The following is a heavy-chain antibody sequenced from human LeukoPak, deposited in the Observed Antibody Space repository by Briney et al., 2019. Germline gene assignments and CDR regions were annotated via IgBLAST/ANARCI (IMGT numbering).Heavy chain of an antibody. Sequence: SETLSLTCAVYAGSFSGYYWSWIRQPPGKGLEWIGEINHSGSTNYNPSLKSRVTISVDTSKNQFSLKLSSVTAADTAVYYCARGYDYVWGSYPPYYYMDVWGKGTTVTVSS. CDR2: INHSGST. CDR1: AGSFSGYY. J-gene: IGHJ6*03. V-gene: IGHV4-34*01. CDR3: ARGYDYVWGSYPPYYYMDV. D-gene: IGHD3-16*02.